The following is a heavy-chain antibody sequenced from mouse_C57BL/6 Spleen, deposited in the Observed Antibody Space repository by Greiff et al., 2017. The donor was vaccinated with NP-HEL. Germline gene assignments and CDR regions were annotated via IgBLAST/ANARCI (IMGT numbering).Heavy chain of an antibody. D-gene: IGHD2-4*01. V-gene: IGHV1-53*01. CDR2: INPSNGGT. Sequence: VQLQQPGTELVKPGASVKLSCKASGYTFTSYWMHWVKQRPGQGLEWIGNINPSNGGTNYNEKFKSKATLTVDKSSSTDYMQLSSLTSEDSAVYYCARCRDYDYDYWYFDVWGTGTTVTVSS. J-gene: IGHJ1*03. CDR1: GYTFTSYW. CDR3: ARCRDYDYDYWYFDV.